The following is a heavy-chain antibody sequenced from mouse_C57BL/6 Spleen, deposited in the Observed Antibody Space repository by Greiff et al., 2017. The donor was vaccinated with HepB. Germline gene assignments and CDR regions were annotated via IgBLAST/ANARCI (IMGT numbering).Heavy chain of an antibody. CDR3: ARSGYGSSPFDY. CDR1: GYTFTDYY. Sequence: EVQLQQSGPELVKPGASVKISCKASGYTFTDYYMNWVKQSHGKSLEWIGDINPNNGGTSYNQKFKGKATLTVDKSSSTAYMELRSLTSEDSVVYYCARSGYGSSPFDYWGQGTTLTVSS. V-gene: IGHV1-26*01. CDR2: INPNNGGT. J-gene: IGHJ2*01. D-gene: IGHD1-1*01.